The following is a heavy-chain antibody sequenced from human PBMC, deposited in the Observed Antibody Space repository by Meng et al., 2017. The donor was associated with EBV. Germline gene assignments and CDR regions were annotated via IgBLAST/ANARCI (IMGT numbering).Heavy chain of an antibody. CDR1: GGSISSSSYY. D-gene: IGHD3-10*01. Sequence: QLQLQESGPGLVXXXXXLXLTXTVSGGSISSSSYYWGWIRQPPGKGLEWIGSIYYSGSTYYNPSLKSRVTISVDTSKNQFSLKLSSVTAADTAVYYCARSSPVRFGELSNWGQGTLVTVSS. CDR2: IYYSGST. CDR3: ARSSPVRFGELSN. V-gene: IGHV4-39*07. J-gene: IGHJ4*02.